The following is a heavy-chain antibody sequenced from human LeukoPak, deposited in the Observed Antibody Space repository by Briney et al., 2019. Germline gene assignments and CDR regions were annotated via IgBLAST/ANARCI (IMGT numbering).Heavy chain of an antibody. CDR3: ATGRRAGLHRQYYFDY. J-gene: IGHJ4*02. D-gene: IGHD5-24*01. V-gene: IGHV1-8*01. CDR1: GYTFTSYD. Sequence: ASVKVSCKASGYTFTSYDINWVRQATGQELEWMGWMNPNSGNTGYAQKFQGRVTMTRNTSISTAYMELSSLRSEDTAVYYCATGRRAGLHRQYYFDYWGQGTLVTVSS. CDR2: MNPNSGNT.